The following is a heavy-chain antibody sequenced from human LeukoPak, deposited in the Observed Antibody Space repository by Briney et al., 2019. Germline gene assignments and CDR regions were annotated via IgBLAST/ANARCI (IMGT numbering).Heavy chain of an antibody. CDR1: GGSISSYY. CDR3: ARGSLYDFWSGYLYYFDY. V-gene: IGHV4-59*12. D-gene: IGHD3-3*01. J-gene: IGHJ4*02. CDR2: IYYSGST. Sequence: SETLSLTCTVSGGSISSYYWSWLRQPPGKGLEWIGYIYYSGSTNYNPSLKSRVTISVDTSKNQFSLKLSSVTAADTAVYYCARGSLYDFWSGYLYYFDYWGQGTLVTVSS.